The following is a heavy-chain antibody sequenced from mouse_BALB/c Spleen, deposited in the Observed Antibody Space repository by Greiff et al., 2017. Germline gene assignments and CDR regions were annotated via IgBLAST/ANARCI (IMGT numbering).Heavy chain of an antibody. CDR2: IDPSDSET. CDR3: ARACYGSSFYAMDY. J-gene: IGHJ4*01. CDR1: GYTFTSYW. Sequence: QVQLKQPGAELVKPGAPVKLSCKASGYTFTSYWMNWVKQRPGRGLEWIGRIDPSDSETHYNQKFKDKATLTVDKSSSTAYIQLSSLTSEDSAVYYCARACYGSSFYAMDYWGQGTSVTVSS. D-gene: IGHD1-1*01. V-gene: IGHV1-69*02.